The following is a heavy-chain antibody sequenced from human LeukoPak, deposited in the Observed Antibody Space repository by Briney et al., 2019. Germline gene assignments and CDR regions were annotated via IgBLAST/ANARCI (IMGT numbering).Heavy chain of an antibody. D-gene: IGHD3-9*01. V-gene: IGHV1-69*13. CDR1: GGTFSNYV. CDR2: IIPIFGTS. Sequence: GASVKVSCKASGGTFSNYVISWVRQAPGQGLEWMGGIIPIFGTSNYAQKFQGRVTITADESTSTAYMELSSLRSEDTAVYYCARVLDYDILTGSKAWYFDYWGQGTLVTVSS. CDR3: ARVLDYDILTGSKAWYFDY. J-gene: IGHJ4*02.